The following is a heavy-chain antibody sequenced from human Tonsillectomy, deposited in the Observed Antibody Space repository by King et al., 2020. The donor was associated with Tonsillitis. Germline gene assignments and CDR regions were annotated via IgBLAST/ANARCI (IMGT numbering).Heavy chain of an antibody. D-gene: IGHD1-26*01. J-gene: IGHJ4*02. V-gene: IGHV3-9*01. CDR3: AKDTTLGASPYYFDY. CDR2: ISWNSGRI. Sequence: EVKLVESGGGFVQPGRSLRLSCAASGFSFDEYAMHWVRQAPGKGLEWVSGISWNSGRIAYADSVKGRFTISRDNAKNSLYLQMNSLRAEDTALYYCAKDTTLGASPYYFDYWGQGTPVTVSS. CDR1: GFSFDEYA.